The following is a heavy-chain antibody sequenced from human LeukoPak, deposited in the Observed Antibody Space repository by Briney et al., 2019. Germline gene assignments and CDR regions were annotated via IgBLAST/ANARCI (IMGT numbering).Heavy chain of an antibody. CDR3: AKSQVTGWYDFDY. CDR1: GFTFSSSA. J-gene: IGHJ4*02. D-gene: IGHD6-19*01. V-gene: IGHV3-30*02. CDR2: IRSDGSDK. Sequence: GGSLRLSCAASGFTFSSSAMNWVRQAPGKGLEWVASIRSDGSDKKYADSVKGQFTISRDNSKSTLNLQMNSLRPEDTAVYYCAKSQVTGWYDFDYWGQGTLVIVSS.